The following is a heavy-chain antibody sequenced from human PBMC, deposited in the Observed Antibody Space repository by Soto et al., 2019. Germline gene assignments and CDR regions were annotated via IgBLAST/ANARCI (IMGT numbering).Heavy chain of an antibody. CDR1: GGSISSYY. Sequence: SETLSLTCTVSGGSISSYYWSWIRQPPGKGLEWIGYIYYSGSTNYNPSLKSRVTISVDTSKNQFSLKLSSVTAADTAVYYCARQDSTMVRGDTFDYWGQGTLVTVSS. CDR3: ARQDSTMVRGDTFDY. CDR2: IYYSGST. D-gene: IGHD3-10*01. V-gene: IGHV4-59*08. J-gene: IGHJ4*02.